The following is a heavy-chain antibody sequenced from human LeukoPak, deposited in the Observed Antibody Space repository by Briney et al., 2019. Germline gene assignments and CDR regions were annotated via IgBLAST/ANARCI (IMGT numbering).Heavy chain of an antibody. V-gene: IGHV3-23*01. CDR2: ISGSGGST. J-gene: IGHJ4*02. CDR1: GFTFSSYA. Sequence: GGSLRLSCAASGFTFSSYAMSWVRQAPGKGLEWVSAISGSGGSTYYADSVKGRFTISRDNSKNTLYLQMNSLRAEDTALYYCAKGAAPYYYDSSGYYYDFDYWGQGTLVTVSS. CDR3: AKGAAPYYYDSSGYYYDFDY. D-gene: IGHD3-22*01.